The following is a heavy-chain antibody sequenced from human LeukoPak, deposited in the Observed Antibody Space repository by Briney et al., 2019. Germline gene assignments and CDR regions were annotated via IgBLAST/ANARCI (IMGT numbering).Heavy chain of an antibody. CDR3: ARAEDSGSYQNYFDY. D-gene: IGHD1-26*01. Sequence: GGSQRLSCAASGFTFSSYSMNWVRQAPGKGLEWVSYISSSSSTIYYADSVKGRFTISRDNAKNSLYLQMNSLRAEDTAVYYCARAEDSGSYQNYFDYWGQGTLVTVSS. V-gene: IGHV3-48*01. CDR1: GFTFSSYS. J-gene: IGHJ4*02. CDR2: ISSSSSTI.